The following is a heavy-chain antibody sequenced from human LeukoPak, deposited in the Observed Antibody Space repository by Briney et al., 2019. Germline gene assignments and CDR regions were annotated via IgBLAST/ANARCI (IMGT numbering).Heavy chain of an antibody. V-gene: IGHV1-69*04. Sequence: ASVKVSCKASGGTFSSYAISWVRQAPGQGLEWMGRIIPILGIANYAQKFQGRVTITADKSTSTAYMELSSLRSEDTAVYYRARDRPHPPNAYFDYWGQGTLVTVSS. CDR1: GGTFSSYA. CDR3: ARDRPHPPNAYFDY. J-gene: IGHJ4*02. CDR2: IIPILGIA.